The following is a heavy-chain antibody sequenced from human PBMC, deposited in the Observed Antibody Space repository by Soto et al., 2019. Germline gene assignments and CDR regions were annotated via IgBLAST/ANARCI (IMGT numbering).Heavy chain of an antibody. D-gene: IGHD2-8*01. CDR2: INPKSGGT. J-gene: IGHJ6*02. Sequence: ASVKVSCKASGHSFTDYHIHWVRQAPGQGLEWLGRINPKSGGTSTAQKFQGWVTMTTDTSISTASMELTRLTSDDTAIYYCARGDSTDCSNGVCSFFYNHVMDVWGQGTTVTVSS. CDR1: GHSFTDYH. CDR3: ARGDSTDCSNGVCSFFYNHVMDV. V-gene: IGHV1-2*04.